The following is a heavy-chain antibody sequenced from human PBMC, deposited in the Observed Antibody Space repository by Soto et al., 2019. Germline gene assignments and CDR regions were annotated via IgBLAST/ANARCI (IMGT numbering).Heavy chain of an antibody. V-gene: IGHV3-21*06. CDR3: ARDRSAGDYGNWFDP. CDR1: GFTFSNYR. CDR2: ISRSGSNI. J-gene: IGHJ5*02. D-gene: IGHD3-16*01. Sequence: AGGSLRLSCAASGFTFSNYRMNWVRQAPGKGLEWVSSISRSGSNIYHADSVKGRFTISRDNAKNSLYLQMNSLRTEDTAVYYCARDRSAGDYGNWFDPWGQGTLVTVSS.